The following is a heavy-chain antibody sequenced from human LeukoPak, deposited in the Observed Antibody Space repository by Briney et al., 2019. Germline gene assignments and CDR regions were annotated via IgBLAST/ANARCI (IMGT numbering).Heavy chain of an antibody. CDR1: GFTFSSYA. CDR3: AKDMESAYDCSGYYSPFDS. Sequence: GGSVRLSCAGSGFTFSSYAMSCVRQAAGRGLEWVSAICKSGGSTYYADSVRGRFTISRDNSKNTLYLQMNSLKAEDTAVYYCAKDMESAYDCSGYYSPFDSWAQGILVTVSS. J-gene: IGHJ4*02. V-gene: IGHV3-23*01. D-gene: IGHD3-22*01. CDR2: ICKSGGST.